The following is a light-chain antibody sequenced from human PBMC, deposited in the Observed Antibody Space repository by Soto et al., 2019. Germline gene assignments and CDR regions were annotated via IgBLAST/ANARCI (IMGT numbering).Light chain of an antibody. V-gene: IGKV3-20*01. CDR1: QSVRASY. CDR2: ATS. CDR3: QQYGSSAPIT. Sequence: EIVLTQSPDTLSLSPGDTATLSCRASQSVRASYLAWYQHKPGQAPRLLIYATSSRATGIPDRFSGSGSGKDFTLTISRLEPEDLAVYYCQQYGSSAPITFGQGTRLEIK. J-gene: IGKJ5*01.